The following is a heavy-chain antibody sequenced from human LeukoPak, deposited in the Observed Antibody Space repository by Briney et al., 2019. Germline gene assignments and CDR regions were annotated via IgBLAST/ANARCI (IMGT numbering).Heavy chain of an antibody. CDR1: GGTFSSYA. J-gene: IGHJ4*02. D-gene: IGHD3-22*01. CDR2: ISGYNGNT. V-gene: IGHV1-18*01. CDR3: ARGSTARYYYDRSGYYRGAVDY. Sequence: ASVKVSCKASGGTFSSYAISWVRQAPGQGLEWMGWISGYNGNTKYAQKFQGRVTMTTDTSTSTAYMELRSLRSDDTAVYYCARGSTARYYYDRSGYYRGAVDYWGQGTLVTVSS.